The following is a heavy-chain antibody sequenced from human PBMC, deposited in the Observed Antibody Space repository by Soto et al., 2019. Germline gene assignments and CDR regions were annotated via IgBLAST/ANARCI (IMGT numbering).Heavy chain of an antibody. J-gene: IGHJ5*02. CDR2: ISGSGGST. CDR3: AKDRLYGGYDFDNWFDP. Sequence: GESLKISCAASGFTFSSYAMSWVRQAPGKGLEWVSAISGSGGSTYYADSVKGRFTISRDNSKNTLYLQMNSLRAEDTAVYYCAKDRLYGGYDFDNWFDPWGQGTLVTVSS. D-gene: IGHD5-12*01. V-gene: IGHV3-23*01. CDR1: GFTFSSYA.